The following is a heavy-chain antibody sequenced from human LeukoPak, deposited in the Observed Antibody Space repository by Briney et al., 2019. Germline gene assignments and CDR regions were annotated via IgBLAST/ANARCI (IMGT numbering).Heavy chain of an antibody. D-gene: IGHD5-12*01. V-gene: IGHV1-24*01. CDR3: ARGDSGYDSDAFDI. CDR1: GYTLTELS. J-gene: IGHJ3*02. CDR2: FDPEDGET. Sequence: GASVKVSCKVSGYTLTELSMHWVRQAPGKGLEWMGGFDPEDGETIYAQKFQGRVTMTEDTSTDTAYMELSSLRSEDTAVYYCARGDSGYDSDAFDIWGQGTMVTVSS.